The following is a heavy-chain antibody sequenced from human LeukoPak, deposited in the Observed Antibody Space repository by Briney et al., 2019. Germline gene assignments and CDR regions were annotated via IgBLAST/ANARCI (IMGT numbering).Heavy chain of an antibody. V-gene: IGHV4-59*08. CDR1: GGSISSYY. D-gene: IGHD6-13*01. Sequence: SETLSLTCTVSGGSISSYYWSWIRQPPGKGLEWIGYIYYSGSTNYNPSLKSRVTISVDTSKNQFSLKLSPVTAADTAVYYCARWYSSSWYSWAYFDYWGQGTLVTVSS. CDR2: IYYSGST. J-gene: IGHJ4*02. CDR3: ARWYSSSWYSWAYFDY.